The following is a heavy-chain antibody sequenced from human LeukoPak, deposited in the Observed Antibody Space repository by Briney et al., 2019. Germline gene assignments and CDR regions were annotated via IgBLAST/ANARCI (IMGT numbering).Heavy chain of an antibody. V-gene: IGHV1-2*06. Sequence: ASVKVSCKASGYTFTGYYVHWVRQAPGQGLEWMGRINPDSGGTNYAQRFQGRVTMTRDTSISTAYMELGRLGSDDTAVYYCAKEAAVAGYLDYWGQGTLVTVSS. J-gene: IGHJ4*02. D-gene: IGHD6-19*01. CDR3: AKEAAVAGYLDY. CDR2: INPDSGGT. CDR1: GYTFTGYY.